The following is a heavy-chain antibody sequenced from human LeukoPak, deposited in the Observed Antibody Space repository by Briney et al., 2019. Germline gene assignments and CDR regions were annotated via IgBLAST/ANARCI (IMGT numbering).Heavy chain of an antibody. CDR1: GYTFTGYY. D-gene: IGHD1-1*01. CDR2: IIPIFGTA. Sequence: SVKVSCKASGYTFTGYYMHWVRQAPGQGLEWMGGIIPIFGTANYAQKFQGRVTITADKSTGTAYMELSSLRSEDTAVYYCARALQSRFDPWGQGTLVTVSS. V-gene: IGHV1-69*06. J-gene: IGHJ5*02. CDR3: ARALQSRFDP.